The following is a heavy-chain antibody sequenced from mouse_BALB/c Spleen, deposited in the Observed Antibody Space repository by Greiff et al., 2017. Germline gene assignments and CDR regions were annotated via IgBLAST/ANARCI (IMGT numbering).Heavy chain of an antibody. CDR2: IWSGGST. CDR1: GFSLTSYG. V-gene: IGHV2-2-2*01. CDR3: VRKRVGDYDYDGAMDY. D-gene: IGHD2-4*01. Sequence: QVQLQQSGPGLVQPSQSLSITCTVSGFSLTSYGVHWVRQSPGKGLEWLGVIWSGGSTDYNAAFISRLSISKDNSKSQVFFKMNSLQADDTAIYYCVRKRVGDYDYDGAMDYWGQGTSVTVSS. J-gene: IGHJ4*01.